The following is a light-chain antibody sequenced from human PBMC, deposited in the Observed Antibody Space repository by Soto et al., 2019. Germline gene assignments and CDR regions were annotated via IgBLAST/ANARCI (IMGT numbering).Light chain of an antibody. CDR3: QQRGNWPLT. Sequence: EIVLTQSPATLSLSPGERATLSCRARQSISNYLAWYQQKPGQAPRLLIYDASNRATGIPARFSGSGSGTDFTLTISSLEPEDFAVYYCQQRGNWPLTFGGGTKVEIK. CDR2: DAS. V-gene: IGKV3-11*01. J-gene: IGKJ4*01. CDR1: QSISNY.